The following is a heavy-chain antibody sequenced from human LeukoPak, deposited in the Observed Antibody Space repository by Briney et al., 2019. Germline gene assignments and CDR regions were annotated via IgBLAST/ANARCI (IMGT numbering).Heavy chain of an antibody. CDR1: GGSISSHY. CDR2: IYSSGST. CDR3: ARDGYDSGGYNY. J-gene: IGHJ4*01. Sequence: SETLSLTCTVSGGSISSHYWNWIRQTAGKGLEWIGRIYSSGSTNYNPSLKSRVTISVDKSKNQFSLKLSSVTAADTAVYYCARDGYDSGGYNYWGQGTLVTVSS. V-gene: IGHV4-4*07. D-gene: IGHD3-22*01.